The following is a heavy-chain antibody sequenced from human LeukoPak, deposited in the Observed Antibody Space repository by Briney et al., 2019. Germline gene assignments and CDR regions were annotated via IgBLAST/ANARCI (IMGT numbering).Heavy chain of an antibody. Sequence: GESLKISCKGSGYSFTSYWISWVCQMPGKGLEWMGIIYPVDSDTRYSPSFQGQVTISADKSISTAYLQWSSLKASDTAMYYCARPGQLGEYTPYYFDYWGQGTLVTVSS. V-gene: IGHV5-51*01. D-gene: IGHD7-27*01. CDR3: ARPGQLGEYTPYYFDY. CDR1: GYSFTSYW. J-gene: IGHJ4*02. CDR2: IYPVDSDT.